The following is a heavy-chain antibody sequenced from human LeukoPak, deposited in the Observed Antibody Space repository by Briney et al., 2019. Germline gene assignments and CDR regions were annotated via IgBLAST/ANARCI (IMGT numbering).Heavy chain of an antibody. CDR2: IYHSGST. V-gene: IGHV4-4*02. CDR1: GGSISSSNW. D-gene: IGHD2-2*02. CDR3: ARDLPHCSSTSCYTGDAFDI. J-gene: IGHJ3*02. Sequence: SETLSLTCAVSGGSISSSNWWSWVRQPPGKGLEWIGEIYHSGSTNYNPSLKSRVTISVDKSKNQFSLKLSSVTAADTAVYYCARDLPHCSSTSCYTGDAFDIWGQGTMVTVSS.